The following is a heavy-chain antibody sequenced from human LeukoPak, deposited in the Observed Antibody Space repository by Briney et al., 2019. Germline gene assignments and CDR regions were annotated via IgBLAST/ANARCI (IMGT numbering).Heavy chain of an antibody. CDR1: GGSISSHY. CDR3: ARVGRKMATIGY. D-gene: IGHD5-24*01. J-gene: IGHJ4*02. Sequence: SETLSLTCTVSGGSISSHYWSWIRQPPGKGLEWIGYIYYSGSTNYNPSLKSRVTISVDTSKNQFSLKLSSVTAADTAVYYCARVGRKMATIGYWGQGTLVTVSS. V-gene: IGHV4-59*11. CDR2: IYYSGST.